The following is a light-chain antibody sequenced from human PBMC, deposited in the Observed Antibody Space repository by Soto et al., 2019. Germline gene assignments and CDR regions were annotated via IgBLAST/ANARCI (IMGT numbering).Light chain of an antibody. CDR1: SSDVGGYKY. CDR2: EVT. Sequence: QSALTQPPSASGSPGQSVTISCTGTSSDVGGYKYVSWYQQHPGKAPKLMIYEVTKRPSGVPDRFSGSKSGNTASLTVSGLQADDESDYYCSSYSGSKTLVFGGGTKLTVL. V-gene: IGLV2-8*01. CDR3: SSYSGSKTLV. J-gene: IGLJ3*02.